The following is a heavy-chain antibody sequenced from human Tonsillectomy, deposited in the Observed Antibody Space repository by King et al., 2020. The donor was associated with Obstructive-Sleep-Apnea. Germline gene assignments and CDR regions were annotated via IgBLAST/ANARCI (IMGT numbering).Heavy chain of an antibody. Sequence: QLVQSGAEVKKPGASVKVSFKVSGYTLTELSMHWVRQAPGKGLEWMGGFDPEKGETIYVENFLGRVTMTEDTSTDTAYMELSSLRSEDTAVYYCATGVYDSSSWYGDFDYWGQGTLVTVSS. CDR3: ATGVYDSSSWYGDFDY. V-gene: IGHV1-24*01. CDR1: GYTLTELS. CDR2: FDPEKGET. D-gene: IGHD6-13*01. J-gene: IGHJ4*02.